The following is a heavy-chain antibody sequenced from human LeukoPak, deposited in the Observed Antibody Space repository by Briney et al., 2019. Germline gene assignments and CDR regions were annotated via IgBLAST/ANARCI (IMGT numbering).Heavy chain of an antibody. CDR3: ARDAYGSGSYRLDY. CDR1: GYTFTSYG. J-gene: IGHJ4*02. D-gene: IGHD3-10*01. CDR2: ISAYNGNT. Sequence: ASVKVSCKASGYTFTSYGISWVRQAPGQGLEWMGWISAYNGNTNYAQKLQGRVTMTTDTSTSTAYVELRSLRSDDTAVYYCARDAYGSGSYRLDYWGQGTLVTVSS. V-gene: IGHV1-18*01.